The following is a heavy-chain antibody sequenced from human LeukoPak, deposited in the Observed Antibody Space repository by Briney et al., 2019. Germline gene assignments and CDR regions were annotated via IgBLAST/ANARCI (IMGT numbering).Heavy chain of an antibody. D-gene: IGHD6-6*01. Sequence: AASEKVSCKASGGTFSSYAISWVRQAPGQGLEWMGGIIPIFGTANYAQKFQGRVTITADESTSTAYMELSSLRSEDTAVYYCARGEYSSSSGYMDVWGKGTTVTVPS. CDR3: ARGEYSSSSGYMDV. CDR1: GGTFSSYA. J-gene: IGHJ6*03. V-gene: IGHV1-69*13. CDR2: IIPIFGTA.